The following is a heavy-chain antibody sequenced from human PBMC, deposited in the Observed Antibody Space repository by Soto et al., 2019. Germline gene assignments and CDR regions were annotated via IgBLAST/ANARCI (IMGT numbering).Heavy chain of an antibody. Sequence: EVQLLESGGGLVQPGGSLRLSCAASGFTFSSYAMSWVRQAPGKGLEWVSAISGSGGSTYYADSVKGRFTISRDNSKNTLYLQMNSLRAEDTAVYYCAKGIPEGFGELLCRFDYWGQGTLVTVSS. CDR2: ISGSGGST. J-gene: IGHJ4*02. CDR1: GFTFSSYA. CDR3: AKGIPEGFGELLCRFDY. V-gene: IGHV3-23*01. D-gene: IGHD3-10*01.